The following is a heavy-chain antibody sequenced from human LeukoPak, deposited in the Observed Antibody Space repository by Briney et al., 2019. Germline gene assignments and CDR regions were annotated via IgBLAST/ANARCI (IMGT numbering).Heavy chain of an antibody. D-gene: IGHD3-16*01. J-gene: IGHJ3*01. CDR2: IYSDGNNK. CDR3: AREKRSGNGGSMAAFDL. V-gene: IGHV3-33*08. CDR1: GFTFHIYA. Sequence: HGGSLRLSCAASGFTFHIYAMNWVRQAPGKGLEWVAVIYSDGNNKYSDGSVVGRFTISRDNSKNTLSLQVDSLRGEDTAVYYCAREKRSGNGGSMAAFDLWGQETLVTVSS.